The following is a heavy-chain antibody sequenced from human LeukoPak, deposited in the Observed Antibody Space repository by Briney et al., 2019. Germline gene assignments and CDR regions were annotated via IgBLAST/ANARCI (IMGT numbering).Heavy chain of an antibody. V-gene: IGHV3-48*03. Sequence: PGGSLRLSCAASGFTFSSYEMNWVRQAPGKGLEWVSYISSSGSTIYYADSVKGRFTISRDNAKDSLYLQMNSLRAEDTAVYYCARNPRGYSYANYPNWGQGTLVTVSS. CDR1: GFTFSSYE. J-gene: IGHJ4*02. D-gene: IGHD5-18*01. CDR3: ARNPRGYSYANYPN. CDR2: ISSSGSTI.